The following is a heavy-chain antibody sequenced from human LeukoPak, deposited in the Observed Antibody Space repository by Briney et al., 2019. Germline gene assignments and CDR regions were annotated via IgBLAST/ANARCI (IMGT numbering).Heavy chain of an antibody. CDR3: AKFSDYYGSGSYSDY. V-gene: IGHV3-23*01. D-gene: IGHD3-10*01. CDR2: ISGSGGST. Sequence: GGSLRLSCAASGFTFSNYAINWVRQAPGEGLEWVSAISGSGGSTYYADSVKGRFTISRDNSKNTLYLQMNSLRAEDTAVYYCAKFSDYYGSGSYSDYWGQGTLVTVSS. J-gene: IGHJ4*02. CDR1: GFTFSNYA.